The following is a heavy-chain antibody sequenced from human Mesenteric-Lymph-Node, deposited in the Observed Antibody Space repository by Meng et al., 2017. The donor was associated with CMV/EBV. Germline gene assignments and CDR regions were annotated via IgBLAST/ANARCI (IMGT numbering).Heavy chain of an antibody. CDR1: GGSFSGYY. Sequence: GSLRLSCAVYGGSFSGYYWSWIRQPPGKGLEWIGEINHSGSTNYNPSLKSRVTISVDTSKNQFSLKLSSVTAADTAVYYCAREDPYYYYGMDVWGQGTTVTVSS. CDR3: AREDPYYYYGMDV. J-gene: IGHJ6*02. V-gene: IGHV4-34*01. CDR2: INHSGST.